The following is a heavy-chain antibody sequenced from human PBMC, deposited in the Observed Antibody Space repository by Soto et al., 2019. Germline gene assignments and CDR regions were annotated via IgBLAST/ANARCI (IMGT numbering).Heavy chain of an antibody. J-gene: IGHJ5*02. CDR3: SHHGAMTEGVAQVPGSYQLNRFDP. Sequence: QIPLKESGPTLVKPTQTLTLTCTFSGFSITTRGAGVGWIRQPPVKAPEYLVVIHWDDDKRYTPSLKSRLTNTTDASKNKVELTMTKPDPEDQASYDASHHGAMTEGVAQVPGSYQLNRFDPRGLGTQVTVAA. CDR1: GFSITTRGAG. V-gene: IGHV2-5*02. D-gene: IGHD3-10*01. CDR2: IHWDDDK.